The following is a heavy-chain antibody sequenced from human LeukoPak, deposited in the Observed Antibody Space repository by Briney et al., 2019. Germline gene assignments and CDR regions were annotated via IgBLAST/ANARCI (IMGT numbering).Heavy chain of an antibody. V-gene: IGHV3-30*02. CDR1: GFTFSSYG. CDR2: IRYDGSNK. Sequence: GGSLRHSCAASGFTFSSYGMHWVRQAPGKGLEWVAFIRYDGSNKYYADSVKGRFTISRDNSKNTLYLQMNSLRAEDTAVYYCAKDRTLIVVVPAAMDYWGQGTLVTVSS. CDR3: AKDRTLIVVVPAAMDY. D-gene: IGHD2-2*01. J-gene: IGHJ4*02.